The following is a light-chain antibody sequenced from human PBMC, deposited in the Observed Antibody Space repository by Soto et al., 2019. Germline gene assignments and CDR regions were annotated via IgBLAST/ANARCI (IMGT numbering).Light chain of an antibody. CDR3: QQSLTMPLT. CDR2: SAS. CDR1: QSINNY. V-gene: IGKV1-39*01. Sequence: DIQMTQSPASLSVSVGDRVTITCRASQSINNYLNWYQQKPGQAPKLLMRSASTLERGVPSRFSGSGSRTDFTLTITHLQPDDFATYYCQQSLTMPLTFGHGTRLDIK. J-gene: IGKJ5*01.